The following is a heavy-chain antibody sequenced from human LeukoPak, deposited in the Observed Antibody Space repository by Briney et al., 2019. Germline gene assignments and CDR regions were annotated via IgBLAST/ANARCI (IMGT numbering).Heavy chain of an antibody. CDR3: ARAETYYDILTGYDY. CDR1: GGSISSYY. D-gene: IGHD3-9*01. J-gene: IGHJ4*02. Sequence: PSETLSLTCTVSGGSISSYYWSWIRQPPGKGLKWIGYIYYSGSTNYNPSLKSRVTISVDTSKNQFSLKLSSVTAADTAVYYCARAETYYDILTGYDYWGQGTLVTVSS. CDR2: IYYSGST. V-gene: IGHV4-59*01.